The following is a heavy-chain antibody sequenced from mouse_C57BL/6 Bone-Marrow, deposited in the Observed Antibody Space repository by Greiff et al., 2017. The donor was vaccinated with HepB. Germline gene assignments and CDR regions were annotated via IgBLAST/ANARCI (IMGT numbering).Heavy chain of an antibody. J-gene: IGHJ3*01. CDR3: ARHRGPFYPFAY. CDR1: EYEFPSHD. Sequence: EVKLMESGGGLVQPGESLKLSCESNEYEFPSHDMSWVRKTPEKRLELVAAINSDGGSTYYPDTMERRFIISRDNTKKTLYLQMGSLRSEDTALYYCARHRGPFYPFAYWGQGTLVTVSA. V-gene: IGHV5-2*01. CDR2: INSDGGST. D-gene: IGHD2-1*01.